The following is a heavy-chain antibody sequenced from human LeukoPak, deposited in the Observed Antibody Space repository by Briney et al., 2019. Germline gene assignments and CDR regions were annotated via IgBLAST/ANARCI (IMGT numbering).Heavy chain of an antibody. V-gene: IGHV1-46*01. D-gene: IGHD3-22*01. J-gene: IGHJ4*02. Sequence: ASVKVSCKASGYTFTSYYMHWVRQAPGQGLEWMGIINPSGGSTSYAQKFQGRVTMTRDTSTSTVYMELSSLRSEDTAVYYCARGAGDTYYDSSGYYSSDYWGQGTLVTVSS. CDR1: GYTFTSYY. CDR3: ARGAGDTYYDSSGYYSSDY. CDR2: INPSGGST.